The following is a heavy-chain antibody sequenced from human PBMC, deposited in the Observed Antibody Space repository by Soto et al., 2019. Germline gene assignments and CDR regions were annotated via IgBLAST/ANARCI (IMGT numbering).Heavy chain of an antibody. V-gene: IGHV4-4*02. J-gene: IGHJ4*02. CDR1: GGSITTNW. CDR3: ARHIAVPRTRGFDY. Sequence: QVHLQESGPGLVKPSGTLSLTCAVSGGSITTNWWRWVRQPPGKGLVWIGEIYHSGTTNYNPSLKVRDTISVDKSNNLFSLNLNSVTDADSAIYDCARHIAVPRTRGFDYWGQGNLVTVSS. CDR2: IYHSGTT. D-gene: IGHD6-19*01.